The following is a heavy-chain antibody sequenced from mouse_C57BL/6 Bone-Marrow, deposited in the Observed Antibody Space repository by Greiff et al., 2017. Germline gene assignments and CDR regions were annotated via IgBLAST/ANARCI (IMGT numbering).Heavy chain of an antibody. CDR3: ARGDYDVAWFAY. J-gene: IGHJ3*01. D-gene: IGHD2-4*01. V-gene: IGHV1-4*01. CDR1: GYTFTSYT. Sequence: VKLQQSGAELARPGASVKMSCKASGYTFTSYTMHWVKQRPGQGLEWIGYINPSSGYTKYNQKFKDKATLTADKSSSTASMQLSSLTSEDSAVYYGARGDYDVAWFAYWGQGTLVTVSA. CDR2: INPSSGYT.